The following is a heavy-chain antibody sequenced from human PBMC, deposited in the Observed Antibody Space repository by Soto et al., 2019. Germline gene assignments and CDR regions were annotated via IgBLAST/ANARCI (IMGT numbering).Heavy chain of an antibody. CDR3: ARVQPEAAAETDY. CDR2: MNPNSGNT. Sequence: QVQLVQSGAEVKKPGASVKVSCKASGYTFTSYDINWVRQATGQGLEWMGWMNPNSGNTGYAQKLKGRVTMTGNTSINTAYRELSSLRSEDTAVYYCARVQPEAAAETDYWGQGTLVTVSS. CDR1: GYTFTSYD. V-gene: IGHV1-8*01. J-gene: IGHJ4*02. D-gene: IGHD6-13*01.